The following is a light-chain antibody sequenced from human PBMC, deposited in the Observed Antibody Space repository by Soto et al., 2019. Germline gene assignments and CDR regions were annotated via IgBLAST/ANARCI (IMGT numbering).Light chain of an antibody. Sequence: DIQLTQSPSFLSASVGDRVTITCRASQGISSSLAWFQQKPGKAPKLLIYAASTLQSRVPSRFSGSGSGTDFTLTINSLQPEDFATYYCQHLHNYPPTFGGGTKVEIK. J-gene: IGKJ4*01. CDR1: QGISSS. CDR3: QHLHNYPPT. V-gene: IGKV1-9*01. CDR2: AAS.